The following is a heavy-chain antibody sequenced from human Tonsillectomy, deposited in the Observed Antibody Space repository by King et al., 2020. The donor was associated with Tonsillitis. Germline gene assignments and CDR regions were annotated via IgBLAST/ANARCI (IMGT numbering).Heavy chain of an antibody. Sequence: VQLVESGAEVKKPGASVKVSCKAAGYTFTSYGISWGRQAPGQGLEWMGWISAYNGNTNYAQKLQVRVNMTTDTSTSTAYMELRSLRSDDTAVYYCARGRGYQLLFQEGAFDIWGQGTMVTVSS. CDR2: ISAYNGNT. J-gene: IGHJ3*02. CDR3: ARGRGYQLLFQEGAFDI. CDR1: GYTFTSYG. D-gene: IGHD2-2*01. V-gene: IGHV1-18*01.